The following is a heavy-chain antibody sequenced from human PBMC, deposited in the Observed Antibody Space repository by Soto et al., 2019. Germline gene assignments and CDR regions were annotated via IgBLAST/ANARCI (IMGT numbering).Heavy chain of an antibody. CDR1: GYSITSGYY. V-gene: IGHV4-38-2*01. D-gene: IGHD3-3*01. CDR3: ARVPTTPITIFGVVMYYYYGMDV. Sequence: SETLSLTCAVSGYSITSGYYWGWIRQPPGKGLEWIGHIYYSGSTSYSPSLKSRVSISVDTSKNQFSLKLSSVTAADTAVYYCARVPTTPITIFGVVMYYYYGMDVWGQGTTVTVSS. J-gene: IGHJ6*02. CDR2: IYYSGST.